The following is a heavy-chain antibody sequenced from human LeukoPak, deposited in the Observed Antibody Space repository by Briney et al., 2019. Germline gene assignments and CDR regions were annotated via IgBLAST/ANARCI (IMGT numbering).Heavy chain of an antibody. J-gene: IGHJ3*02. Sequence: SETLSLTCSVSGASINGYYWSWIRQTPGKRLEWIGYVSHTGTTTNNPSLKSRVTITVDTSKSQFSLKMTSVTAADTAVYYCARDRSGSYYTFDIWGPGTMVTVSS. D-gene: IGHD1-26*01. CDR1: GASINGYY. V-gene: IGHV4-59*01. CDR3: ARDRSGSYYTFDI. CDR2: VSHTGTT.